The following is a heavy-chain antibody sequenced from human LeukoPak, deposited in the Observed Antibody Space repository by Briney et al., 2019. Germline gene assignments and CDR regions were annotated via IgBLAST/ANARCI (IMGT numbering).Heavy chain of an antibody. D-gene: IGHD1-26*01. CDR3: AKESGSYYPAFDY. Sequence: GGSLRLSCAASGFTFSSYGMHWVRQAPGKGLEWVAFIRYDGSNKYYADSVKGRFTISRDNSKNTLYLQMNSLRAEDTAVYYCAKESGSYYPAFDYWGQGTLVTVSS. J-gene: IGHJ4*02. CDR1: GFTFSSYG. CDR2: IRYDGSNK. V-gene: IGHV3-30*02.